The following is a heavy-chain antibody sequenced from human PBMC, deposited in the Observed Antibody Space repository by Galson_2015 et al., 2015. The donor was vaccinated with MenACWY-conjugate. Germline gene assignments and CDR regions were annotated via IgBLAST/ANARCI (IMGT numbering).Heavy chain of an antibody. D-gene: IGHD3-22*01. CDR1: GYSFSNYW. CDR3: ARPGTQGYYGTFDY. J-gene: IGHJ4*02. Sequence: QSGAEVKKSGESLKISCKGSGYSFSNYWIGWVRQMPGKGLEWMGIIHPGDSSTRYSPSFQGQVTISADKSSSTAYLQWSSLKASDTAMYYCARPGTQGYYGTFDYWGQGTLVTVSS. V-gene: IGHV5-51*01. CDR2: IHPGDSST.